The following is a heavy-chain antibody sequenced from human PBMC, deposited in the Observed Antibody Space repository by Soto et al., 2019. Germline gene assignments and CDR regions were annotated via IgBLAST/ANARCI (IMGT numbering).Heavy chain of an antibody. Sequence: SETLSLTCTVSGASLSSGSYYWSWIRQPPGKGLEWIGYFYYTGTTKYNPSLESRVTISADTSKNQFSLNLTSVTAADTAVYYCARISYWVKDYWGQGALVTV. CDR3: ARISYWVKDY. J-gene: IGHJ4*02. V-gene: IGHV4-61*01. CDR2: FYYTGTT. D-gene: IGHD2-8*02. CDR1: GASLSSGSYY.